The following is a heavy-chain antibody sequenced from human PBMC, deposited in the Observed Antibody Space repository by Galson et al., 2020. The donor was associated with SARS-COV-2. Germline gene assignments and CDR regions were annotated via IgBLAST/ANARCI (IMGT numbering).Heavy chain of an antibody. V-gene: IGHV3-30*18. D-gene: IGHD6-19*01. CDR2: ISYDGSNK. Sequence: GESLKISCAASGFTFSSYGMHWVRQAPGKGLEWVAVISYDGSNKYYADSVKGRFTISRDNSKNTLYLQMNSLRAEDTAVYYCAKVHSSGWYYFDYWGQGTLVTVSS. CDR3: AKVHSSGWYYFDY. CDR1: GFTFSSYG. J-gene: IGHJ4*02.